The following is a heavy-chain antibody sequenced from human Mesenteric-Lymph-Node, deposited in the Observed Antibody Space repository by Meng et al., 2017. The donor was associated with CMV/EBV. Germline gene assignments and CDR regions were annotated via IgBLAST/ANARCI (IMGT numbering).Heavy chain of an antibody. D-gene: IGHD3-3*01. CDR3: QSRDLWSGYDRSFDY. J-gene: IGHJ4*02. V-gene: IGHV3-74*01. Sequence: GGSLRLSCAASGFTFSSYWMQWVRQAPGKGLVWVSRINPDGSTTDYGDSVRGRFTISRDNAKNTVYLQMNNLRVDDTAVYYCQSRDLWSGYDRSFDYWGQGTLVTVSS. CDR2: INPDGSTT. CDR1: GFTFSSYW.